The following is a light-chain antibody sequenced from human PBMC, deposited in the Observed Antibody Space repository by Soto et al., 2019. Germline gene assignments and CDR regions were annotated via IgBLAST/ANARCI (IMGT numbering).Light chain of an antibody. CDR2: KVS. V-gene: IGKV2-30*02. CDR3: MQSIQPPIT. CDR1: QSLVHSDGIAY. J-gene: IGKJ5*01. Sequence: DVVMTQSPLSLPVTLGQPASISCRSNQSLVHSDGIAYFSWFQQRPGRSPRRLIYKVSNRDSGVPARFSGSGSGTDFALKISRVEAEDVGVYYCMQSIQPPITFGQGTRLEI.